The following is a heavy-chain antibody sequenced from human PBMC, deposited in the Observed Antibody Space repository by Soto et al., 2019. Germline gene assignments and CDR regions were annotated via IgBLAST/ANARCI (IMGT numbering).Heavy chain of an antibody. CDR1: GGSISSYY. J-gene: IGHJ4*02. CDR2: IYYSGST. Sequence: SETLSLTCTVSGGSISSYYWSWIRQSPGKGLEWIGYIYYSGSTNYNPSLKSRVTISVDTSKNQLSLKLSSVTAADTAVYYCARRVRYYDSSGYYYVFDYWGQGTLVTVSS. CDR3: ARRVRYYDSSGYYYVFDY. D-gene: IGHD3-22*01. V-gene: IGHV4-59*08.